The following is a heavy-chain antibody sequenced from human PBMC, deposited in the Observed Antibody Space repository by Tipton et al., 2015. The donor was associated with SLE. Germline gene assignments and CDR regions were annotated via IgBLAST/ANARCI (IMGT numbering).Heavy chain of an antibody. CDR2: ISYDGSNK. Sequence: RSLRLSCAASGFTFSSYAMHWVRQAPGKGLGWVAVISYDGSNKYYADSVKGRFTISRDNSKNTLYLQMNSLRAEDTAVYYCASEGYCSGGSCLFDYWGQGTLVTVSS. CDR3: ASEGYCSGGSCLFDY. V-gene: IGHV3-30*04. J-gene: IGHJ4*02. CDR1: GFTFSSYA. D-gene: IGHD2-15*01.